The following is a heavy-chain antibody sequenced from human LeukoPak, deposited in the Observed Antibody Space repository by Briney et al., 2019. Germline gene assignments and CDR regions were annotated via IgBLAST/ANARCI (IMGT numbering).Heavy chain of an antibody. V-gene: IGHV1-2*02. Sequence: GASVKVSCKASGYTFTGYYMHWVRQAPGQGLEWMGWINPNSGGTNYAQKFQGRVTMTRDTSISAAYMELSRLRSDDTAVYYCARDGSPPYYDFWSGYYADYWGQGTLVTVSS. CDR1: GYTFTGYY. CDR3: ARDGSPPYYDFWSGYYADY. J-gene: IGHJ4*02. D-gene: IGHD3-3*01. CDR2: INPNSGGT.